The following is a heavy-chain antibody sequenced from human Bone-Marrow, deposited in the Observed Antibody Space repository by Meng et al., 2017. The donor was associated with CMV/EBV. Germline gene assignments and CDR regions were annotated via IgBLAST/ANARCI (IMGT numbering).Heavy chain of an antibody. CDR2: INPNSGGT. D-gene: IGHD3-22*01. V-gene: IGHV1-2*02. CDR1: GFTFSSYA. J-gene: IGHJ3*02. Sequence: GESLKISCAASGFTFSSYAMHWVRQAPGQGLEWMGWINPNSGGTNYAQKFQGRVTMTRDTSISTAYMELSRLRSDDTAVYYCARSNDYYDSSGYGGDAFDIWGQGTMVTVSS. CDR3: ARSNDYYDSSGYGGDAFDI.